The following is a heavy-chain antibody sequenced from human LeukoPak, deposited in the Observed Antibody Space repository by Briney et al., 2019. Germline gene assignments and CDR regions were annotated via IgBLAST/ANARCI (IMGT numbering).Heavy chain of an antibody. CDR1: GLIFNNYG. V-gene: IGHV3-30*03. Sequence: GRSLRLSCVASGLIFNNYGMHWVRQAPGKGLEGVTEISFDGSNKHYVDSVKGRFTISRDNSKNTLYLQMNSLSAEDTAVYYCAAYHVSHSESGYWGQGTLVTVSS. CDR3: AAYHVSHSESGY. D-gene: IGHD1-14*01. J-gene: IGHJ4*02. CDR2: ISFDGSNK.